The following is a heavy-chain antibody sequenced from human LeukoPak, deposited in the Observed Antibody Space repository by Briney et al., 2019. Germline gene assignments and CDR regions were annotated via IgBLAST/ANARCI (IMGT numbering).Heavy chain of an antibody. CDR1: GFIFSDDN. CDR3: ARGQLEWENYYYGMDV. D-gene: IGHD1-1*01. J-gene: IGHJ6*02. CDR2: ISSGSSTI. Sequence: GGSLRLSCAASGFIFSDDNMNWVRQAPGKGLEWVSYISSGSSTIYYADSVEGRFTISRDNAKNSLYLQMNSLRAEDTAVYYCARGQLEWENYYYGMDVWGQGTTVTVSS. V-gene: IGHV3-48*01.